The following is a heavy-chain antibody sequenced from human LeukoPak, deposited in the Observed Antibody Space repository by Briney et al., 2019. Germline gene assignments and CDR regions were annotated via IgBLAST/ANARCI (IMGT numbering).Heavy chain of an antibody. V-gene: IGHV3-23*01. CDR3: AKGAEIDL. J-gene: IGHJ5*02. D-gene: IGHD3-16*01. CDR2: VTGPGDTT. Sequence: AGGSLRLSCATSGFTFTNYAMNWVRQAPGKGQEWVSAVTGPGDTTYYADSVKGRFFMSREDSKTTVYLQMNSLRAEDTAIYYCAKGAEIDLWGQGTLVTASS. CDR1: GFTFTNYA.